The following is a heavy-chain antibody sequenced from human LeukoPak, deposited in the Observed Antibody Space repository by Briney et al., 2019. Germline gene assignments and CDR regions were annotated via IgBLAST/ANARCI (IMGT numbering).Heavy chain of an antibody. V-gene: IGHV1-18*01. CDR1: GYTLTSYG. J-gene: IGHJ6*02. CDR2: ISAYNGNT. D-gene: IGHD2-2*01. CDR3: ARDIPSSTSNSYYYYGMDV. Sequence: GASVKVSCEASGYTLTSYGISWARQAPGQGLEWMGWISAYNGNTNYAQKLQGRVTMTTDTSTSTAYMELRSLRSDDTAVYYCARDIPSSTSNSYYYYGMDVWGQGTTVTVSS.